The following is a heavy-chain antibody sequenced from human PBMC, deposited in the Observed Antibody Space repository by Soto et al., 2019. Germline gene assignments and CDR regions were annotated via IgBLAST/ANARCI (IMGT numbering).Heavy chain of an antibody. CDR2: INPSDGST. J-gene: IGHJ5*02. Sequence: ASVKVSCKASGYTFTSYYLHWVRQAPGQGLGWMGIINPSDGSTHYAQKFQGRVTVTRDTSTSTVYMDLSSLRSEDTAVYYCAREYCNDGSCRTDPWGQGTLVTVSS. CDR3: AREYCNDGSCRTDP. V-gene: IGHV1-46*03. D-gene: IGHD2-15*01. CDR1: GYTFTSYY.